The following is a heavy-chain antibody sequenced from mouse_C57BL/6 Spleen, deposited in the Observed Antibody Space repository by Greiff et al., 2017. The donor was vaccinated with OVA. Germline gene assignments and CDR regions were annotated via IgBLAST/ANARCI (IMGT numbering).Heavy chain of an antibody. D-gene: IGHD2-5*01. V-gene: IGHV15-2*01. CDR2: ILPSIGRT. CDR1: DSEVFPTAY. J-gene: IGHJ2*01. CDR3: ARYYYSNSYFDY. Sequence: QVQLKESGSELRSPGSSVKLSCKDFDSEVFPTAYMSWVRQKPGHGFEWIGGILPSIGRTIYGEKFEDKATLDADTLSNTAYLELNSLTSEDSAIYYCARYYYSNSYFDYWGQGTTLTVSS.